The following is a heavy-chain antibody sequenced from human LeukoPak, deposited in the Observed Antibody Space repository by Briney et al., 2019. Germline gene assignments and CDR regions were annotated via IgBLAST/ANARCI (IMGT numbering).Heavy chain of an antibody. J-gene: IGHJ4*02. V-gene: IGHV3-7*01. CDR1: GFTFSSYW. Sequence: QSGGSLRLSCAASGFTFSSYWMSWVRQAPGKGLEWVANIKQDGSEKYYVDSVKGRFTISRDNAKNSLYLQMNSLRAEDTAVYYCARTQKYYDFWSGYPYYFDYWGQGTLVTVSS. CDR3: ARTQKYYDFWSGYPYYFDY. CDR2: IKQDGSEK. D-gene: IGHD3-3*01.